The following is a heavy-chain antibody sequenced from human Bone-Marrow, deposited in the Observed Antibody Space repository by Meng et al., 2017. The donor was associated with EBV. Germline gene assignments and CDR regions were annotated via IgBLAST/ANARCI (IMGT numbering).Heavy chain of an antibody. Sequence: GQLVPAGAEVKKPGSSVKVSCKASGGTFSSYAISWVRRAPGQGLEWMGGIIPIFGTANYAQKFQGRVTITADESTSTAYMELSSLRSEDTAVYYCARDSDILTGPGGYWGQGTLVTVSS. J-gene: IGHJ4*02. CDR3: ARDSDILTGPGGY. CDR1: GGTFSSYA. CDR2: IIPIFGTA. V-gene: IGHV1-69*01. D-gene: IGHD3-9*01.